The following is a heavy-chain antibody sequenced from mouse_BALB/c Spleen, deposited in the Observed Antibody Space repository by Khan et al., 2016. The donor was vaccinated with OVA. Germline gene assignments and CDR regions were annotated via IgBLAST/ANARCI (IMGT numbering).Heavy chain of an antibody. CDR1: GFAFSSYD. V-gene: IGHV5-12-1*01. J-gene: IGHJ4*01. CDR3: ARHSAWAWAMDY. Sequence: EVELVESGGGLVKPGGSLKVSCAASGFAFSSYDMSWVRQTPEKRLEWVAYISRGGGITSYPDTVKGRFTISRDNANNTLYLQMSSLKSEDTAMYYCARHSAWAWAMDYWGQGTSVTVSS. CDR2: ISRGGGIT.